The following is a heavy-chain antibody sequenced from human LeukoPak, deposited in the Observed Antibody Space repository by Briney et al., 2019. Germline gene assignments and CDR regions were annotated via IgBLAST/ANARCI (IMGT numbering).Heavy chain of an antibody. CDR1: GGSISSYY. J-gene: IGHJ4*02. CDR2: IYYSGST. V-gene: IGHV4-59*01. D-gene: IGHD1-1*01. Sequence: SETLSLTCSVSGGSISSYYWSWIRQPPGKGLEWIGNIYYSGSTNYNPSLKSRVTISVDTSKNQFSLKLSPVTAADTAVYYCAREWGTFEYWGQGTLVTVSS. CDR3: AREWGTFEY.